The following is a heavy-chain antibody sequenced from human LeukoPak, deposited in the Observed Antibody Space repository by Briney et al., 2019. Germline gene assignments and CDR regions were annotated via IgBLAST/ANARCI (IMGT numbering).Heavy chain of an antibody. Sequence: SETLSLTCTVSGGSISNYFWSWIRQPPGKGLEWIGSIYHSGSTYYNPSLKSRVTISVDTSKNQFSLKLSSVTAADTAVYYCARDLVGATYYFDYWGQGTLVTVSS. CDR2: IYHSGST. CDR3: ARDLVGATYYFDY. V-gene: IGHV4-38-2*02. J-gene: IGHJ4*02. CDR1: GGSISNYF. D-gene: IGHD1-26*01.